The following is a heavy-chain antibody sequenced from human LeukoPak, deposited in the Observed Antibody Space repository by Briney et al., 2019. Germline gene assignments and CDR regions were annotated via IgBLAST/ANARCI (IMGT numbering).Heavy chain of an antibody. D-gene: IGHD3-22*01. CDR3: ARKDFSSGSFSY. CDR2: ICLSGSPL. CDR1: GFPFTRFY. J-gene: IGHJ4*02. V-gene: IGHV3-11*04. Sequence: PGGSLRLSCAVSGFPFTRFYMSWIRQAPGKGLEWISYICLSGSPLDYADSVRGRFTISRDNARNSLYLEMNSLRAEDKAVYYCARKDFSSGSFSYWGQGPLVTVPS.